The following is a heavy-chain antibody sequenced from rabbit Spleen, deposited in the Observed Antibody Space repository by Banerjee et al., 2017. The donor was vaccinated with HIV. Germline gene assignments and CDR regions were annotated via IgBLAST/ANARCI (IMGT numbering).Heavy chain of an antibody. V-gene: IGHV1S47*01. CDR1: GFDFSAYG. D-gene: IGHD7-1*01. J-gene: IGHJ6*01. CDR2: IDPIFGST. Sequence: QEQLVESGGGLVQPGGSLKLSCKASGFDFSAYGVSWVRQAPGKGLEWIGYIDPIFGSTYYANWVKGRFTISRDNAQNTVFLQLSSLTAADTATYFCVRDEAGYAGYYSLWGPGTLVTVS. CDR3: VRDEAGYAGYYSL.